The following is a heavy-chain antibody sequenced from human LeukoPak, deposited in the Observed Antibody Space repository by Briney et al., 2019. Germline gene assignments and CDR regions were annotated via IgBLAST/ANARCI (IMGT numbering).Heavy chain of an antibody. Sequence: SETLSLTCTVSGGSISSYYWSWIRQPPGKGLEWIGYIYYSGSTNYNPSLKSRVTISVDTSKNQFSLKLSSVTAADTAVYYCARDPRQELWTPVFDYWGQGTLVTVSS. CDR1: GGSISSYY. CDR2: IYYSGST. D-gene: IGHD2-21*01. CDR3: ARDPRQELWTPVFDY. V-gene: IGHV4-59*01. J-gene: IGHJ4*02.